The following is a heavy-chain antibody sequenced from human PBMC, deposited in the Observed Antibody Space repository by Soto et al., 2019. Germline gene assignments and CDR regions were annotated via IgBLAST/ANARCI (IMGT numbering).Heavy chain of an antibody. J-gene: IGHJ5*02. CDR2: IYSSGTT. CDR3: ARHSPVRWIADTWFDP. D-gene: IGHD2-21*01. Sequence: QVQLQQSGPGLVKPSETLSLTCSVSGDSISGSRHFWGWVRQPPGKGLEWIGSIYSSGTTYHNPSLKRPVTISVDAPDNQFSLKLSSVTDADTAVYYCARHSPVRWIADTWFDPWGQGPLVTVS. V-gene: IGHV4-39*01. CDR1: GDSISGSRHF.